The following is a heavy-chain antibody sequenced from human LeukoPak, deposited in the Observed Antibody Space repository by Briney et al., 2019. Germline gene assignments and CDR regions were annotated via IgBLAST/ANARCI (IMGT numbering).Heavy chain of an antibody. J-gene: IGHJ4*02. Sequence: GGSLRLSCAASGFTFSSYAMSWVRQAPGKGLEWVSAISGSGGSTYYADSVKGRFTISRDNSKNTLYLQMNSLRAEDTAVYYCAKVAWLIVVVPAAIGGDFDYWGQGTLVTVSS. CDR3: AKVAWLIVVVPAAIGGDFDY. CDR2: ISGSGGST. D-gene: IGHD2-2*01. CDR1: GFTFSSYA. V-gene: IGHV3-23*01.